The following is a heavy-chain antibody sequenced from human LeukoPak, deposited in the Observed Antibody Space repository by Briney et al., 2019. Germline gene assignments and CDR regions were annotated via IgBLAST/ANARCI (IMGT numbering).Heavy chain of an antibody. D-gene: IGHD6-13*01. V-gene: IGHV1-8*01. CDR3: ARGMDIAAAGTIDY. J-gene: IGHJ4*02. Sequence: ASVKVSCKASGYTFTSYDINWVRQATGQGLKWMGWMNPNSGNTGYAQKFQGRVTMTRNTSISTAYMELSSLRSEDTAVYYCARGMDIAAAGTIDYWGQGTLVTVSS. CDR1: GYTFTSYD. CDR2: MNPNSGNT.